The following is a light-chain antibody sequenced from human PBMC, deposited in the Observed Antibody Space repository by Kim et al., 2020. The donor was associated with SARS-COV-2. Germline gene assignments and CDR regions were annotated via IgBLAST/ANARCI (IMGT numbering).Light chain of an antibody. V-gene: IGKV2-30*01. CDR3: MQGTHRPPT. Sequence: DVVLTQSPLTLPVTLGQPASISCKSSQGLGSSAADTYLNWFHQRPGQSPRRLIYKVSNRDFGVPDRFSGSGSGTDFTLKISRVEAEDFGIYYCMQGTHRPPTFGQGTKLEI. CDR2: KVS. CDR1: QGLGSSAADTY. J-gene: IGKJ2*01.